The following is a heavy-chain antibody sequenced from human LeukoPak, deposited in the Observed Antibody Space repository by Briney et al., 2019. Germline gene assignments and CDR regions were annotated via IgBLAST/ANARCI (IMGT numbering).Heavy chain of an antibody. D-gene: IGHD6-13*01. CDR1: GYTFTSYY. CDR2: INPSGGST. J-gene: IGHJ4*02. CDR3: AREGSSRGYFDY. V-gene: IGHV1-46*01. Sequence: ASVKVSCKASGYTFTSYYMHWVRQAPGQGLEWMGIINPSGGSTSYAQKFQGRVTMTRDMSTSTAYMELRSLRSDDTAVYYCAREGSSRGYFDYWGQGTLVTVSS.